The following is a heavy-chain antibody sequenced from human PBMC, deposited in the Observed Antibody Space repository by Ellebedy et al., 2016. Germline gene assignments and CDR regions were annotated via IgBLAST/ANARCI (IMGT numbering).Heavy chain of an antibody. CDR1: GGSISSSSYY. D-gene: IGHD3-16*01. V-gene: IGHV4-39*07. CDR2: IYYSGST. J-gene: IGHJ4*02. Sequence: SETLSLXXTVSGGSISSSSYYWGWIRQPPGKGLEWIGSIYYSGSTYYNPSLKSRVTISVDTSMNQFSLKLSSVTAADTAVYYCARDHAAGSNGLDYWGQGTLVTVSS. CDR3: ARDHAAGSNGLDY.